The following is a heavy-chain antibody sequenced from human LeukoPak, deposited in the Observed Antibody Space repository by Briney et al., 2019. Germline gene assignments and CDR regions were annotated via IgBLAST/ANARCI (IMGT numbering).Heavy chain of an antibody. J-gene: IGHJ4*02. CDR1: GFTFSRYA. Sequence: PGGSLRLSCAASGFTFSRYAMSWVREAPGKGLEWVSAISGSGSSTYYADSVKGRLTISRDNSKNTLYLQMNSLRAEDTAVYYCAKAPYDYVWGTYRPFDYWGQGALVTVSS. CDR2: ISGSGSST. D-gene: IGHD3-16*02. V-gene: IGHV3-23*01. CDR3: AKAPYDYVWGTYRPFDY.